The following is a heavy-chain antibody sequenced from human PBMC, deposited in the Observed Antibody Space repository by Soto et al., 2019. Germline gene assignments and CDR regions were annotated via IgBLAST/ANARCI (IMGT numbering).Heavy chain of an antibody. D-gene: IGHD2-15*01. Sequence: SVKVSCKASGYSFTSYGISWVRQAPGQGLDWMGWITTYNGNTKYAQDLQGRVTMTTDTSTSTAYMELRSLRSDDTAVYYCARFSGGVYNTYYFYYGMDVWGQGTTVTVS. CDR3: ARFSGGVYNTYYFYYGMDV. V-gene: IGHV1-18*04. CDR2: ITTYNGNT. CDR1: GYSFTSYG. J-gene: IGHJ6*02.